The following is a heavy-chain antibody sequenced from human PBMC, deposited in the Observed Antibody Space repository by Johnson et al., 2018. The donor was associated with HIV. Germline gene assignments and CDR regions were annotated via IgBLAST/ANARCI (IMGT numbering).Heavy chain of an antibody. V-gene: IGHV3-66*02. CDR3: ARDGRDLVTRGSFDI. CDR2: IFSVGGA. J-gene: IGHJ3*02. CDR1: GITVSSNY. D-gene: IGHD3-9*01. Sequence: VQLVESGGGLVQPGGSLRLSCAASGITVSSNYMSWVRQAPGKGLEWVSVIFSVGGAYYADSVKGRFIISRDNSKNMLYLHMNCLRPEDTAVYYCARDGRDLVTRGSFDIWGQGTVVTVSS.